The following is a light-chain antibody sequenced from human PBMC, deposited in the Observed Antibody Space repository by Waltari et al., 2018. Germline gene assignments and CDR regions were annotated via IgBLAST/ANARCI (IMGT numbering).Light chain of an antibody. CDR1: QSILYSSNNKNY. V-gene: IGKV4-1*01. CDR3: QQYYSTPLT. Sequence: DIVMTQSPDSLAVSLGERATINCKSSQSILYSSNNKNYLAWYQQKPGQPPKRLIYWASTRESGVPDRFSGSGSGTDFTLTIGSLQAEDVAVYYCQQYYSTPLTFGGGTKVEI. CDR2: WAS. J-gene: IGKJ4*01.